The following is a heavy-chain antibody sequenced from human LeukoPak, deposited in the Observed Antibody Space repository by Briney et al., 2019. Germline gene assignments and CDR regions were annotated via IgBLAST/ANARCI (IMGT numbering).Heavy chain of an antibody. Sequence: GGSLRLSCAASGFTFSNYSMNWVRQAPGKGLEWVASIKQDGSEKSYVDSVKGRFTISRDNAKNSLYLQMNSLRAEDTAVYYCATSEDVSSVYRSLNYWGQGTLVTVSS. V-gene: IGHV3-7*01. D-gene: IGHD3-22*01. CDR3: ATSEDVSSVYRSLNY. CDR2: IKQDGSEK. J-gene: IGHJ4*02. CDR1: GFTFSNYS.